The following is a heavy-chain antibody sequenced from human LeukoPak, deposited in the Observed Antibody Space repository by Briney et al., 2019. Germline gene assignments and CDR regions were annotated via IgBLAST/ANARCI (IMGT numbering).Heavy chain of an antibody. D-gene: IGHD6-13*01. CDR1: GITLSNYG. CDR3: AKDLSRDSSSWPDAFDI. Sequence: PGGSLRLSCAVSGITLSNYGMSWVRQAPGKGLEWVSTISGSGRSTYYADSVMGRFSISRDNSENTLYLQMNSLRAEDTALYYCAKDLSRDSSSWPDAFDIWGQGTMVTVSS. V-gene: IGHV3-23*01. CDR2: ISGSGRST. J-gene: IGHJ3*02.